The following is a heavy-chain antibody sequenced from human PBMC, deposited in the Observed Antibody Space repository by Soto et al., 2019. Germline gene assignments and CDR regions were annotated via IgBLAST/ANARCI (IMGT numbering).Heavy chain of an antibody. V-gene: IGHV6-1*01. D-gene: IGHD1-1*01. J-gene: IGHJ6*03. CDR3: AGTTSHHWLYMDV. CDR1: GDSVSGDSAA. Sequence: QVQLQESGPGLVKPSQTLSVSCAISGDSVSGDSAAWNWVRLSPSRGLEWLARTYYRSRWYNDYAVSVRRRITVNADTSKNQFSLQLTSVTPEDTAIYFCAGTTSHHWLYMDVWGRGTTVTVSS. CDR2: TYYRSRWYN.